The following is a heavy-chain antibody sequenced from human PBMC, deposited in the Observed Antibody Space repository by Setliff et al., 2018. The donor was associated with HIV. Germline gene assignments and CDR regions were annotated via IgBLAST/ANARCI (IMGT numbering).Heavy chain of an antibody. CDR1: GFTFSSAW. CDR3: ARVSKSSPDAFDI. Sequence: QTGGSLRLSCAASGFTFSSAWMGWVRQAPAKGLEWVANISPDGSATYYVDSVKGRFTISRHNSKNTLYLQLNSLRAEDTAVYYCARVSKSSPDAFDIWGQGTMVTVSS. CDR2: ISPDGSAT. V-gene: IGHV3-7*03. J-gene: IGHJ3*02. D-gene: IGHD6-13*01.